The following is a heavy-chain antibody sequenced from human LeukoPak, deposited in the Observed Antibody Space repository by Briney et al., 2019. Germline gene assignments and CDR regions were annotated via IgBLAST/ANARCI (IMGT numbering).Heavy chain of an antibody. CDR3: ARDNPVEWLQFGEDAFDI. CDR2: ISGSSSYI. Sequence: PGGSLRLSRAASGFTFSSYSMNWVDQAPGKELEGVSSISGSSSYIYYADSVTGRFTISRDYAKTSLYLQMNSLRAEDTAVYYCARDNPVEWLQFGEDAFDIWGQGTMVTVSS. V-gene: IGHV3-21*01. D-gene: IGHD5-24*01. CDR1: GFTFSSYS. J-gene: IGHJ3*02.